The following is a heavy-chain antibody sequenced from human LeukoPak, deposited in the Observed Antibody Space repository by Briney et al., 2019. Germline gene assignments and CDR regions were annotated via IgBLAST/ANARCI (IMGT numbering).Heavy chain of an antibody. CDR1: GGSIRSYY. J-gene: IGHJ3*02. V-gene: IGHV4-4*07. Sequence: SETLSLTCTVSGGSIRSYYWSWVRQPAGKGLEWIGRIYTSGSSNYNPSLKSRVTMSLDTSRNQFSLKLTSVTAADTALYYCATTPQWLAAFDIWGQGTMVTVSS. D-gene: IGHD6-19*01. CDR2: IYTSGSS. CDR3: ATTPQWLAAFDI.